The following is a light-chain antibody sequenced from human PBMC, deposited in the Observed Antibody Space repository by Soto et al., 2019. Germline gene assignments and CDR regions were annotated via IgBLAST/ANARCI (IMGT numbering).Light chain of an antibody. J-gene: IGKJ5*01. V-gene: IGKV3-11*01. Sequence: EIVLTQSPATLSLSPGERATLSCRASQSVSSALAWYQQKPGQAPRLLIYDASNRATGISARFSGSGSGTDFTLTISSLEPEDFAVYYCQQRYSLPPGITFGQGTRLEIK. CDR2: DAS. CDR3: QQRYSLPPGIT. CDR1: QSVSSA.